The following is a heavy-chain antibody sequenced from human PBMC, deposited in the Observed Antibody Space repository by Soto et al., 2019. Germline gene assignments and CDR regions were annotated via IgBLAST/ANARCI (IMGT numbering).Heavy chain of an antibody. J-gene: IGHJ4*02. V-gene: IGHV3-30*18. D-gene: IGHD1-26*01. Sequence: QVQLVESGGGVVQPGRSLRLSCAASGFTFSSYGMHWVRQAPGKGLEWVAVISYDGSNKYYADSVKGRFTISRDNSKNTLYLQMNSLRAEDTAVYYCAKRGWELPFDYWGQGTLVTVSS. CDR1: GFTFSSYG. CDR3: AKRGWELPFDY. CDR2: ISYDGSNK.